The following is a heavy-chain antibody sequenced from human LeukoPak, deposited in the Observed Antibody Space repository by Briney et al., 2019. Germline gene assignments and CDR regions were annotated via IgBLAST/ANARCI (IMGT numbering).Heavy chain of an antibody. CDR3: ARSPGYSYGQYYFDY. V-gene: IGHV4-59*08. D-gene: IGHD5-18*01. J-gene: IGHJ4*02. CDR2: IYYSGST. CDR1: GGSISSYY. Sequence: TSETLSLTCTVSGGSISSYYWSWIRQPPGKGLEWIGYIYYSGSTNYYPSLKSRVTISVDTSKNQFSLKLSSVTAADTAVYYCARSPGYSYGQYYFDYWGQGTLVTVSS.